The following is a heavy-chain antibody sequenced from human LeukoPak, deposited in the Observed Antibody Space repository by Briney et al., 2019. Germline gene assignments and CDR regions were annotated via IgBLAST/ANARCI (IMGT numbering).Heavy chain of an antibody. D-gene: IGHD3-9*01. V-gene: IGHV1-46*01. CDR3: ARYFPYYYYGMDV. CDR2: INPSGGST. CDR1: GYTFTSYY. J-gene: IGHJ6*02. Sequence: ASVKVSCKASGYTFTSYYMHWVRQAPGQGREWMGIINPSGGSTTYAQKFQGRVTMTRDTSTSTVYMELSSLRSEDTAVYYCARYFPYYYYGMDVWGQGTTVTVSS.